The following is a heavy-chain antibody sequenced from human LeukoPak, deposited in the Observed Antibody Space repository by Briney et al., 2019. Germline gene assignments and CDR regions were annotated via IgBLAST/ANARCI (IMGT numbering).Heavy chain of an antibody. CDR1: GFTFSSYA. CDR2: ISGSGGSP. V-gene: IGHV3-23*01. D-gene: IGHD2-2*01. J-gene: IGHJ4*02. Sequence: GGSLSLSCAASGFTFSSYAMSRVRPAPGKGLEWVSAISGSGGSPYYADSVRGRFTISRDNSKNTLYLQLNSLRAEDTAVYYCAKDPGGRGGVVVVVPAARAGDDYWGQGTLVTVSS. CDR3: AKDPGGRGGVVVVVPAARAGDDY.